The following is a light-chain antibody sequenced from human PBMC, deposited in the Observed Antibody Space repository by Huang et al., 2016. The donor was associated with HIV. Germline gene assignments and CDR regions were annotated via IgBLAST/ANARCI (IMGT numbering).Light chain of an antibody. Sequence: AIQMTQSPSSLSASVGDRVTITCRASQGITDYLAWYQQKPGKAPKLLISGASTLRSGVPSRFSGSGSGTDFTRTISSLQPEDYATYYCLQDHNYPRTFGQGTKVEI. CDR2: GAS. CDR1: QGITDY. CDR3: LQDHNYPRT. V-gene: IGKV1-6*01. J-gene: IGKJ1*01.